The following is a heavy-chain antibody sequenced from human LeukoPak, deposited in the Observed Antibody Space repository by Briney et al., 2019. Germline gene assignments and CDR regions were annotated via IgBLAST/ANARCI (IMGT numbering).Heavy chain of an antibody. CDR3: TTVKVAPNGPRPFYYYYYYMDV. Sequence: GGSLRLSCAASGFTFSNAWMSWVRQAPGKGLEWVGRIKSKTDGGTTDYAAPVKGRFTISRDDSKNTLYLQMNSLKTEDTAVYYCTTVKVAPNGPRPFYYYYYYMDVWGKGTTVTVSS. D-gene: IGHD5-12*01. CDR2: IKSKTDGGTT. J-gene: IGHJ6*03. V-gene: IGHV3-15*01. CDR1: GFTFSNAW.